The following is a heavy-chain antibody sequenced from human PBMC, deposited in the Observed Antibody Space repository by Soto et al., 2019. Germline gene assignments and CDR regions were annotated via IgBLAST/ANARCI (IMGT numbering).Heavy chain of an antibody. CDR2: IYHSGST. J-gene: IGHJ4*02. CDR1: GGSISSGGYS. CDR3: ARENNVLPGGYFDY. V-gene: IGHV4-30-2*01. D-gene: IGHD3-10*01. Sequence: SETLSLTCAVSGGSISSGGYSGSWIRQPPGKGLEWIGYIYHSGSTYYNPSLKSRVTIAVDRSKNQFSLKLSSVTAADTAVYYCARENNVLPGGYFDYWGQGTLVTVSS.